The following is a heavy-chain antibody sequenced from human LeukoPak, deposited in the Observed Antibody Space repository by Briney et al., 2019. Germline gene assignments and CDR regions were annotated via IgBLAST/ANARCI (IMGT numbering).Heavy chain of an antibody. CDR2: ISSSSGTI. Sequence: GGSLRLSCAASGSTFSSYTMNWVRQAPGKGLEWVSYISSSSGTIYYADSVKGRITISRDNSKNTLYLEMNSLRAEDTAVYYCARGWGSSVYASAFDIWGQGTMVTISS. V-gene: IGHV3-48*01. CDR1: GSTFSSYT. J-gene: IGHJ3*02. D-gene: IGHD3-22*01. CDR3: ARGWGSSVYASAFDI.